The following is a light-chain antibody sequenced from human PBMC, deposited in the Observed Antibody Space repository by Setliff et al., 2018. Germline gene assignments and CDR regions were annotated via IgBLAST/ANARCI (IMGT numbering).Light chain of an antibody. Sequence: QSVLTQPPSASGTPGQRVTISCSGSNSNIGNNYVSWYQQLPGTAPKLLIYDNYKRPSGIPDRFSGSKSGTSATLGITGLQTGDEADYYCGTWDSSLSAEVFGGGTKVTVL. CDR2: DNY. CDR3: GTWDSSLSAEV. CDR1: NSNIGNNY. V-gene: IGLV1-51*01. J-gene: IGLJ2*01.